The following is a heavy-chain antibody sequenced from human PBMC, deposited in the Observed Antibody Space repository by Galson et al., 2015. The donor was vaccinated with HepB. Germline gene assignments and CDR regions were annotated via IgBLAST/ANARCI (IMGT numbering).Heavy chain of an antibody. CDR1: GGSISSSNW. V-gene: IGHV4-4*02. J-gene: IGHJ4*02. CDR3: ARDGATYSSSYYFDY. Sequence: LSLTCAVSGGSISSSNWWSWVRQPPGKGLEWIGEIYHSGSTNYNPFLKSRVTISVDKSKNQFSLRLSSVTAADTAVYYCARDGATYSSSYYFDYWGQGTLVTVSS. D-gene: IGHD6-13*01. CDR2: IYHSGST.